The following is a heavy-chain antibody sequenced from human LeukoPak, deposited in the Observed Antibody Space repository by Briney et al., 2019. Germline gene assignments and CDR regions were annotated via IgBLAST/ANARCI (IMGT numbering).Heavy chain of an antibody. CDR3: GLWFANNYFDP. CDR2: IYFGGNT. J-gene: IGHJ5*02. Sequence: PSETLSFTCTVSGGSISSSNYYWGWIRQPPGKGLEWIGSIYFGGNTFYNASLKSRVTISVDTSKNQFSLKLSSVTAADTAMYFCGLWFANNYFDPWGQGTLVTVSS. V-gene: IGHV4-39*07. D-gene: IGHD3-10*01. CDR1: GGSISSSNYY.